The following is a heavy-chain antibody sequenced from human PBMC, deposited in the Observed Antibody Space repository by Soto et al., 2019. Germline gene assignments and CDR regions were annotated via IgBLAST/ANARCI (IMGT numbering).Heavy chain of an antibody. Sequence: SETLSLTCAVYGGSFSGYYWSWIRQPPGKGLEWIGEINHSGSTNYNPSLKSRVTISVDTSKNQFSLKLSSVTAADTAVYYCARGARTRRGYYYYYMDVWGKGTTVTSP. CDR3: ARGARTRRGYYYYYMDV. D-gene: IGHD1-1*01. CDR2: INHSGST. J-gene: IGHJ6*03. CDR1: GGSFSGYY. V-gene: IGHV4-34*01.